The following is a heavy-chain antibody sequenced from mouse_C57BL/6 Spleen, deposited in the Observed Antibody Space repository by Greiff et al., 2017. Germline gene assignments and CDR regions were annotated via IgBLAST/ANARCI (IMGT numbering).Heavy chain of an antibody. CDR3: ASRGAMDY. CDR2: IDPSDSYP. V-gene: IGHV1-69*01. D-gene: IGHD3-1*01. J-gene: IGHJ4*01. Sequence: QVQLKQPGAELVMPGASVKLSCKASGYTFTSYWMHWVKQRPGQGLEWIGEIDPSDSYPNYNQKFKGKSTLTVDKSSSTAYMQLSSLTSEDSAVYYCASRGAMDYWGQGTSVTVSS. CDR1: GYTFTSYW.